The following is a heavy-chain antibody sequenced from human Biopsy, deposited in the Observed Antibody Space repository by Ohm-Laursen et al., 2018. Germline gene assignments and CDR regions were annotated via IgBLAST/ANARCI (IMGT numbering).Heavy chain of an antibody. J-gene: IGHJ4*02. CDR2: IYYSGTT. V-gene: IGHV4-59*01. CDR3: ARDDAVTVIRGLYY. D-gene: IGHD2-21*02. CDR1: GGSISSYY. Sequence: TLSLTCTVSGGSISSYYWNWIRQPPGKGLEWFGYIYYSGTTDYSPSLKSRVTITIDKSKNQFFLKLSSVTAEAAAVYYCARDDAVTVIRGLYYWGQGALVTVSS.